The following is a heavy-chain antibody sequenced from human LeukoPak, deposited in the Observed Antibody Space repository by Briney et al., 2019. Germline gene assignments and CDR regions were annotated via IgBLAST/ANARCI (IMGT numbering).Heavy chain of an antibody. CDR1: GYTFTSYG. CDR2: ISAYNGNT. V-gene: IGHV1-18*01. CDR3: ARERGYYYGSGSPYYYMDV. Sequence: ASVKVSCKASGYTFTSYGISWGRQAPGQGLEWMGWISAYNGNTNYAQKLQGRVTMTTDTSTSTAYMELRSLRSDDTAVYYCARERGYYYGSGSPYYYMDVWGKGTTVTISS. D-gene: IGHD3-10*01. J-gene: IGHJ6*03.